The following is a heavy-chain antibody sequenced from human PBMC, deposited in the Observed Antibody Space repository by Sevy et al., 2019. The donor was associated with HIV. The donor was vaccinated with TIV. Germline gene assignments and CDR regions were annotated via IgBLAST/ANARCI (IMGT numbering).Heavy chain of an antibody. CDR3: ARSENVESAPFDY. CDR1: GVSLTGADYY. J-gene: IGHJ4*02. Sequence: SETLSLTCSVTGVSLTGADYYWSWVRQAPGKGLEWIGYYFHSGPFYYGPTLKSRLSISVDTTKNQFSLKLTSATATDSAIYYCARSENVESAPFDYWGQGTPVTVSS. CDR2: YFHSGPF. D-gene: IGHD5-18*01. V-gene: IGHV4-30-4*01.